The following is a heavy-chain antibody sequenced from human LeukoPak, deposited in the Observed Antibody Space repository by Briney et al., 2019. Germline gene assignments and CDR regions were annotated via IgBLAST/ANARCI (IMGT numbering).Heavy chain of an antibody. D-gene: IGHD3-16*01. CDR3: ARENWDWYFDL. J-gene: IGHJ2*01. CDR2: ISIGGTTT. CDR1: GFTLSDYH. Sequence: GGSLRLSCAVSGFTLSDYHMSWVRQAPGKGLEWVSYISIGGTTTDYADSVKGRFTISRDNAKKSLYLQMNSLRAEDTAVYYCARENWDWYFDLWGRGTLVTVSS. V-gene: IGHV3-11*04.